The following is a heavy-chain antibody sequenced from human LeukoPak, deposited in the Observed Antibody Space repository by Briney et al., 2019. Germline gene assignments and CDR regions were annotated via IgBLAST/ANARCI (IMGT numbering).Heavy chain of an antibody. J-gene: IGHJ4*02. V-gene: IGHV3-33*01. CDR2: IWYDGSNK. CDR1: GFTFSSYG. CDR3: ARDLRFAYYYYYDSSGYPDY. Sequence: GGSLRLSCAASGFTFSSYGMHWVRQAPGKGLEWVAVIWYDGSNKYYADSVKGRFTISRDNSKNTLYLQMNSLRAEDTAVYYCARDLRFAYYYYYDSSGYPDYWGQGTLVTVSS. D-gene: IGHD3-22*01.